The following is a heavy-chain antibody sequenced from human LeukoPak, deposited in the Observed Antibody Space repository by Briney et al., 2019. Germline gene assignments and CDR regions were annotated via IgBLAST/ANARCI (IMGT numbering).Heavy chain of an antibody. CDR1: GFISSNYW. D-gene: IGHD3-10*01. Sequence: GGSLRLSCAASGFISSNYWMTWVRHAPGKGLEWVATIKQDGGEKYYVDSVKGRFTISRDNAKNSLYLQMNSLRAEDTAVYYCARDHYGSGSYYNGFDPWGQGTLVTVSS. J-gene: IGHJ5*02. V-gene: IGHV3-7*01. CDR2: IKQDGGEK. CDR3: ARDHYGSGSYYNGFDP.